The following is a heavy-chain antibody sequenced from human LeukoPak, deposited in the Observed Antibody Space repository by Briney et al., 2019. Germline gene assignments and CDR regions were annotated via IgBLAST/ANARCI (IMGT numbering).Heavy chain of an antibody. V-gene: IGHV4-34*01. D-gene: IGHD5-18*01. Sequence: SETLSLTCAVYGGSFSGYYWNWIRQPPGKGLEWIGEINHSGSANYNPSLKSRVTTSVDTSKNQFSLKLSSVTAADTAVYYCAARGYSYGYSDAFDIWGQGTMVTVSS. J-gene: IGHJ3*02. CDR1: GGSFSGYY. CDR3: AARGYSYGYSDAFDI. CDR2: INHSGSA.